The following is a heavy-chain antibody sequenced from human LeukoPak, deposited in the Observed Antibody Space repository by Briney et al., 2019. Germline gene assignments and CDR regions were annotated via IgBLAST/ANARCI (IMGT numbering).Heavy chain of an antibody. V-gene: IGHV3-11*04. CDR3: ALRKDSSGEFDP. D-gene: IGHD3-22*01. Sequence: GGSLRLSCAASGFTFSDYYMSWIRQAPGKGLEWVSYISSSGSTIYYADSVKGRFTISRDNAENSLYLQMNSLRAEDTAVYYCALRKDSSGEFDPWGQGTLVTVSS. CDR2: ISSSGSTI. CDR1: GFTFSDYY. J-gene: IGHJ5*02.